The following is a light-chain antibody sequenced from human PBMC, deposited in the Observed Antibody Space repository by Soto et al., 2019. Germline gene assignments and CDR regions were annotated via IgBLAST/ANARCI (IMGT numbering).Light chain of an antibody. CDR1: KNDIGVYDF. CDR3: KSYTGSNTYV. CDR2: EVV. Sequence: QCAVTQPPSASGSPGQSVTISCTGTKNDIGVYDFVSWYQHHPGKAPRLIIYEVVQRPSGVPDRFSGSKSGNTASLTVSRLQAPDEADYFCKSYTGSNTYVFGSGTKVTVL. J-gene: IGLJ1*01. V-gene: IGLV2-8*01.